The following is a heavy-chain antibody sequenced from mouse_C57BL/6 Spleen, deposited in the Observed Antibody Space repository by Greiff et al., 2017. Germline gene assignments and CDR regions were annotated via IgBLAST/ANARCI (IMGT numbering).Heavy chain of an antibody. V-gene: IGHV1-82*01. J-gene: IGHJ2*01. D-gene: IGHD1-1*01. Sequence: VQLQQSGPELVKPGASVKISCKASGYAFSSSWMNWVKQRPGKGLEWIGRIYPGDGNTNYNGKFKGKATLTADKASSTAYMQLSSLTSEDSAVYFCANYGSSYEGDYFAYWGQGTTLTVSS. CDR3: ANYGSSYEGDYFAY. CDR1: GYAFSSSW. CDR2: IYPGDGNT.